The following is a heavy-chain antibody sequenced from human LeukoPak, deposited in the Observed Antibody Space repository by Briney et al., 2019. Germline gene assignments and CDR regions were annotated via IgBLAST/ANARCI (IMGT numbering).Heavy chain of an antibody. CDR1: GFTFSSYA. Sequence: PGGSLRLSCAASGFTFSSYAMHWVRQAPGKGLEWVAVISYDGSNKYYADSVKGRFTISRDNFKKTLYLQMNSLRAEDTAVYYCAKVSSSSSWYYYYGMDVWGQGTTVTVSS. D-gene: IGHD6-6*01. V-gene: IGHV3-30-3*01. CDR3: AKVSSSSSWYYYYGMDV. CDR2: ISYDGSNK. J-gene: IGHJ6*02.